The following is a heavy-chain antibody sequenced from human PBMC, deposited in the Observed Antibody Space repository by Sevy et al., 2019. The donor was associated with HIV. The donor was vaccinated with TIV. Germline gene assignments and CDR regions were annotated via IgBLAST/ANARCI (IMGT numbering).Heavy chain of an antibody. J-gene: IGHJ4*02. V-gene: IGHV3-30*04. CDR1: GFTFSSYA. CDR3: ARDLSILPGYFDY. Sequence: GGSLRLSCADSGFTFSSYAMHWVRQAPGKGLEWVAVMSYDGTNEYYADSVQGRFTISSDNCKNTLFLQMNSLGAEDTAVYYCARDLSILPGYFDYWGQGPLVTVSS. CDR2: MSYDGTNE. D-gene: IGHD2-15*01.